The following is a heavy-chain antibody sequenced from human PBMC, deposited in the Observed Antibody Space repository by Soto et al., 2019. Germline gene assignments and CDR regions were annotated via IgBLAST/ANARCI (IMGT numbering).Heavy chain of an antibody. CDR1: GGTFSSYA. J-gene: IGHJ6*02. V-gene: IGHV1-69*13. CDR2: IIPISGTA. CDR3: ARSQGSSTSLEIYYYYYYGMDV. Sequence: SVEVSCKASGGTFSSYAISWVRQAPGQGLEWMGGIIPISGTANYAQKFQGRVTITADESTSTAYMELSSLRSEDTAVYYCARSQGSSTSLEIYYYYYYGMDVWGQGTTVTV. D-gene: IGHD2-2*01.